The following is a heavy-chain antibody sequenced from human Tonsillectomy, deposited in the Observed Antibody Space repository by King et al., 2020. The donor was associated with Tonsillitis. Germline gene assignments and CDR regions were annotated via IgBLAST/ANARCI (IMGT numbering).Heavy chain of an antibody. J-gene: IGHJ4*02. CDR3: ARGSPQHSGFGR. D-gene: IGHD5-12*01. V-gene: IGHV4-34*01. CDR2: INHSGST. Sequence: VQLPQWGAGLLKPSETLSLTCAVSGGSFSGYSWSWIRQPPGKGLEWIGEINHSGSTNYNPSLKSRITISVDTSKNQFSLKLSSVTAADTAVYYCARGSPQHSGFGRWGQGTLVTVSS. CDR1: GGSFSGYS.